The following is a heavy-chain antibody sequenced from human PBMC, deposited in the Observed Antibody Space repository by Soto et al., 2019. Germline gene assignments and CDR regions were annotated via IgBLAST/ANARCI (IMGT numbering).Heavy chain of an antibody. Sequence: SETLSLTCTVSGGSVRSGDYYWSWIRQPPGKGLEWIGHIYYAGTTYYSPSLKSRVTISLDTSKNQISLKLSSVTAADTAVYYCARDLKMVTTSYYHYFLDVWGQGATVTVSS. D-gene: IGHD4-17*01. CDR2: IYYAGTT. J-gene: IGHJ6*02. CDR1: GGSVRSGDYY. CDR3: ARDLKMVTTSYYHYFLDV. V-gene: IGHV4-30-4*01.